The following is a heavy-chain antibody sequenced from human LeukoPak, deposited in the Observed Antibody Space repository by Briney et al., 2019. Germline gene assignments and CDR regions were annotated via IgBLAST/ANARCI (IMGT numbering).Heavy chain of an antibody. CDR2: IIPIFGTA. CDR1: GGTFSSYA. Sequence: GASVKVSCKASGGTFSSYAISWVRQAPGQGLEWMGGIIPIFGTANYAQKFQGRVTITADESTSTAYMELSSLRSEDTAVYYCARERCNGGSCYSNPYYYYYGMDVWGQGTTVTVSS. V-gene: IGHV1-69*13. D-gene: IGHD2-15*01. CDR3: ARERCNGGSCYSNPYYYYYGMDV. J-gene: IGHJ6*02.